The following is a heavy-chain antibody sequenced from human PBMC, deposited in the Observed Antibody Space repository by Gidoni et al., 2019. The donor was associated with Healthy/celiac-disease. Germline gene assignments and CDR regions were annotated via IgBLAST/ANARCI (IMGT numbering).Heavy chain of an antibody. CDR2: ISAYNGNT. Sequence: QVQLVQSGAEVKKPGASVKVSCKASGYTFTSYGIRWVRQAPGQGLEWMGWISAYNGNTNYAQKLQGRVTMTTDTSTSTAYMELRSLRSDDTAVYYCARVLSGITMVRGVIEFYYYYYMDVWGKGTTVTVSS. CDR3: ARVLSGITMVRGVIEFYYYYYMDV. J-gene: IGHJ6*03. V-gene: IGHV1-18*01. CDR1: GYTFTSYG. D-gene: IGHD3-10*01.